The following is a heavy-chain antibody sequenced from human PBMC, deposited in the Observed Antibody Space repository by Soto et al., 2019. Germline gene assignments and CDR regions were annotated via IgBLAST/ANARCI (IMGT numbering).Heavy chain of an antibody. CDR2: ISSNGVGT. CDR3: ARRARPDFYYMDV. J-gene: IGHJ6*03. Sequence: DVQLAESGGGLAQPGGSLRLSCAASGFTLSGYAMDWVRQAPGKGLEYVSGISSNGVGTYYANSVQGRFTISRDNSKNTVYLQMGSLRPEDMAVYYCARRARPDFYYMDVWGKGTTVTVSS. V-gene: IGHV3-64*01. D-gene: IGHD6-6*01. CDR1: GFTLSGYA.